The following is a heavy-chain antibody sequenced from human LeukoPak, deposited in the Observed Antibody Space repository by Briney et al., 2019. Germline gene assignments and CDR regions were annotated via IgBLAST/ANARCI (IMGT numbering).Heavy chain of an antibody. CDR1: GYTFTSYC. D-gene: IGHD5-18*01. CDR2: INPSGGST. Sequence: GASVKVSCKASGYTFTSYCMHWVRQAPGQGLEWMGIINPSGGSTSYAQKFQGRVTMTRDTSTSTVYMELSSLRSEDTDVYYCARGYSYGFWSDDAFDIWGQGTMVTVSS. J-gene: IGHJ3*02. V-gene: IGHV1-46*01. CDR3: ARGYSYGFWSDDAFDI.